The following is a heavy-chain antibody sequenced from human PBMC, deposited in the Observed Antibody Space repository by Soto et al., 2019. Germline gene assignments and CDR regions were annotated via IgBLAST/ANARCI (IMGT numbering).Heavy chain of an antibody. CDR2: ISGSGGST. D-gene: IGHD1-26*01. CDR1: GFTVSNNY. J-gene: IGHJ4*02. Sequence: GGSLRLSCAASGFTVSNNYMTWVRQAPGKGLEWVSAISGSGGSTYYADSVKGRFTISRDNSKNTLYLQMNSLRAEDTAVYYCANFPYIVGATTLDYWGQGTLVTVSS. CDR3: ANFPYIVGATTLDY. V-gene: IGHV3-23*01.